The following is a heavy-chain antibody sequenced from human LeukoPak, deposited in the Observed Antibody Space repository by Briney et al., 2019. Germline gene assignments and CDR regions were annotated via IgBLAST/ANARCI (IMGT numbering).Heavy chain of an antibody. CDR2: ISGSGGST. Sequence: SGGSLRLSCAASGFTFSSYAMSWVRQAPGKGLEWVSAISGSGGSTYYADSVKGRFTISRDNSKNTLYLQMNSLRAEDTAVYYCATDVNSPPGEWELRYGMDVWGQGTTVTVSS. CDR3: ATDVNSPPGEWELRYGMDV. CDR1: GFTFSSYA. V-gene: IGHV3-23*01. J-gene: IGHJ6*02. D-gene: IGHD1-26*01.